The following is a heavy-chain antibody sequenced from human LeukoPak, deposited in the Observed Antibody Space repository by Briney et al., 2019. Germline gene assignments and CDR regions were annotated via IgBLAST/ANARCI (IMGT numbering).Heavy chain of an antibody. CDR2: IYSGGST. J-gene: IGHJ4*02. Sequence: GGSLRLSCAASGFTVSSNYMSWVRQAPGKGLEWVSVIYSGGSTYYADSVKGRFTISRDNSKNTLYLQMNSLRAEDTAVYYCARDQGSWYFDYWGQGTLVTVSS. V-gene: IGHV3-53*01. CDR1: GFTVSSNY. D-gene: IGHD6-13*01. CDR3: ARDQGSWYFDY.